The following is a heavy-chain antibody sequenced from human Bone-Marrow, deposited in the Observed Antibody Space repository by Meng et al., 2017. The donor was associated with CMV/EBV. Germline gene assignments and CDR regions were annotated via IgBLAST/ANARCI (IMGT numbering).Heavy chain of an antibody. Sequence: SVKVSCKASGGTFSSYAISWVRQAPGQGLEWMGGIIPIFGTANYAQKFQGRVTITTDESTSTAYMELSSLRSEDTAVYYCARDGSGSYYNKFAQGGSYGMDVWAQGTTVTFPS. CDR2: IIPIFGTA. D-gene: IGHD3-10*01. CDR1: GGTFSSYA. J-gene: IGHJ6*02. CDR3: ARDGSGSYYNKFAQGGSYGMDV. V-gene: IGHV1-69*05.